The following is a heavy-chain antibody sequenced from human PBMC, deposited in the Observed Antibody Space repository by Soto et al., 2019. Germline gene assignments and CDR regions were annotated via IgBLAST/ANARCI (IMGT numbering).Heavy chain of an antibody. D-gene: IGHD3-10*01. J-gene: IGHJ4*02. CDR3: ARSVGGSNVNFDY. CDR2: MNPDSGNT. CDR1: GYTFTSYD. Sequence: QVQLLQSGAEVRTPGASGKVSCKASGYTFTSYDFNWVRQATGQGPEWMGWMNPDSGNTGYVQKFQGRVTMTRNTAISTAYMELSSLGSEDTAVYYCARSVGGSNVNFDYWGQGTLVTVSS. V-gene: IGHV1-8*01.